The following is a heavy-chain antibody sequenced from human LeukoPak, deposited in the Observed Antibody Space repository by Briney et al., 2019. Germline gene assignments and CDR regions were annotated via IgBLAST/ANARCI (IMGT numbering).Heavy chain of an antibody. CDR3: ARDYGDYNFDY. CDR1: GFTFSSYW. V-gene: IGHV3-74*01. CDR2: INSDGSST. D-gene: IGHD4-17*01. Sequence: PGGSLTLPCAASGFTFSSYWMHWLRQAPGKGLVGVSRINSDGSSTSYADSVKGRFTISRDNAKNTLYLQMHSLRAEDTAVYYCARDYGDYNFDYWGQGTLVTVSS. J-gene: IGHJ4*02.